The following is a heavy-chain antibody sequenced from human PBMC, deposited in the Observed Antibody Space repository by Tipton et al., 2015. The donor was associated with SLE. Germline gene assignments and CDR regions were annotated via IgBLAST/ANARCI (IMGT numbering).Heavy chain of an antibody. D-gene: IGHD3-9*01. CDR1: AGSISSGGNY. Sequence: TLSLTCTVSAGSISSGGNYWGWIRQHPGKGLEWIGYIYYSGNTYYNPSLKSRVTISVDTSKNQFSLNLSSVTAADTAVYYCARDTRDWFLSESWGQGALVTVSS. CDR2: IYYSGNT. V-gene: IGHV4-31*03. J-gene: IGHJ4*02. CDR3: ARDTRDWFLSES.